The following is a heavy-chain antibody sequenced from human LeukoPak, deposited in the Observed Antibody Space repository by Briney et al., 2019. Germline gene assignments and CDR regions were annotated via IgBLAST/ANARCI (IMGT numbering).Heavy chain of an antibody. J-gene: IGHJ6*03. D-gene: IGHD3-10*01. CDR2: INSDGSII. Sequence: GGSLRLSCAASGFTFGSYWFYWVRQVPGKGLLWVSRINSDGSIITYADSVKGRFTISRDNSKNTLYLQMNSLKGDDTAVYYCAKDSAFYYIDVWGKGTTVIISS. V-gene: IGHV3-74*03. CDR3: AKDSAFYYIDV. CDR1: GFTFGSYW.